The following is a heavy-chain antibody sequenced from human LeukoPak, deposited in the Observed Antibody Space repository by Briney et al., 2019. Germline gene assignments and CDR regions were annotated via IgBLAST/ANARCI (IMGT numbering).Heavy chain of an antibody. V-gene: IGHV1-18*01. CDR2: ISAYNGNT. Sequence: ASVTVSCKASGYTFTSYGISWVRQAPGQGLEWMGWISAYNGNTNYAQKLQGRVTMTTDTPTSTAYMELRSLRSDDTAVYYCARAAGGDGYNVWRYYFDYWGQGTLVTVSS. D-gene: IGHD5-24*01. CDR3: ARAAGGDGYNVWRYYFDY. J-gene: IGHJ4*02. CDR1: GYTFTSYG.